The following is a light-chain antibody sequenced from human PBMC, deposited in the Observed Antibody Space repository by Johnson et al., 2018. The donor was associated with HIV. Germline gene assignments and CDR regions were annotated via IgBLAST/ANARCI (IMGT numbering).Light chain of an antibody. CDR2: DSY. J-gene: IGLJ1*01. Sequence: QSVLTQPPSVSAAPGQKVTISCSGSSSNIGNNYVSWYQQLPGTAPKLLIYDSYKRPSGIPDRFSGSKSGTSTTLGITGLQTGDEADYYCGTWDGSLSGYVFGTGTKVTVL. V-gene: IGLV1-51*01. CDR3: GTWDGSLSGYV. CDR1: SSNIGNNY.